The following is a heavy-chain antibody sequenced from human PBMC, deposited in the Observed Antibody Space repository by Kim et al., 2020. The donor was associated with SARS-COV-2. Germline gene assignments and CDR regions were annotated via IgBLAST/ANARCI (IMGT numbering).Heavy chain of an antibody. CDR2: INPNSGGT. J-gene: IGHJ3*02. D-gene: IGHD3-9*01. Sequence: ASVKVSCKASGYTFTGYYMHWVRQAPGQGLEWMGRINPNSGGTNYAQKFQGRVTMTRDTSISTAYMELSRLRSDDTVVYYCARGIGSRWFAFDIWGQGTMVTVSS. CDR1: GYTFTGYY. V-gene: IGHV1-2*05. CDR3: ARGIGSRWFAFDI.